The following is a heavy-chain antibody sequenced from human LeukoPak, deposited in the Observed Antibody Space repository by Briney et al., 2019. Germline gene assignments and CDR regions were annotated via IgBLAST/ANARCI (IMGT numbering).Heavy chain of an antibody. CDR3: ATSHGDWAIPGLDY. CDR1: GFTFTNYK. J-gene: IGHJ4*02. CDR2: ISSSYNFI. D-gene: IGHD3/OR15-3a*01. V-gene: IGHV3-48*03. Sequence: PGGPLRLSCAASGFTFTNYKMSWDPQAPGQEPPGVSYISSSYNFIHYADSFKCRFTICRNNAKNSLYLQMHRQRGEDTAVYFCATSHGDWAIPGLDYWGQGTLVTVSS.